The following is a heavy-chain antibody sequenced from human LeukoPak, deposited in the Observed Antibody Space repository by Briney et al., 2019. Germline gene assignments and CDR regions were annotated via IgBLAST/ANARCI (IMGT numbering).Heavy chain of an antibody. J-gene: IGHJ5*02. CDR1: GFTFSTSG. Sequence: GGSLRLSCAASGFTFSTSGMHWVRQVPGKGLEWVAFIRYDGSDKFHADSVKGLCTIYIDNSKNTLYLQMNSLRVEDTAVYFCAKSMAGVHWFDPWGQGTLVTVSS. CDR3: AKSMAGVHWFDP. V-gene: IGHV3-30*02. CDR2: IRYDGSDK. D-gene: IGHD6-19*01.